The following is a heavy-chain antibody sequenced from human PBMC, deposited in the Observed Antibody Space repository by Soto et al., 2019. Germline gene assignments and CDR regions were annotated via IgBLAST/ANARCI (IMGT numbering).Heavy chain of an antibody. D-gene: IGHD6-13*01. CDR3: ARSRSSSWYFDY. V-gene: IGHV3-33*01. CDR2: IWHDGSNK. J-gene: IGHJ4*02. Sequence: GGSLRLSCAASGFTFSSYGMHWVRQAPGKGLEWVAVIWHDGSNKYYADSVKGRFTISRDNSKNTLYLQMNSLRAEDTAVYYCARSRSSSWYFDYWGQGTLVTVSS. CDR1: GFTFSSYG.